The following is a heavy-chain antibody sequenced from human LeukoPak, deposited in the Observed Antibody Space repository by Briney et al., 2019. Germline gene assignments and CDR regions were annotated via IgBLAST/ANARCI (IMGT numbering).Heavy chain of an antibody. CDR2: ISRDGGST. CDR3: ARADIVVVVAATVDYFDY. J-gene: IGHJ4*02. V-gene: IGHV3-43*01. Sequence: GGSLRLSCAASGFTFDDYTMHWVRQAPGKGLEWVSLISRDGGSTYYADSVKGRFTISRDNAKNSLYLQMNSLRAEDTAVYYCARADIVVVVAATVDYFDYWGQGTLVTVSS. D-gene: IGHD2-15*01. CDR1: GFTFDDYT.